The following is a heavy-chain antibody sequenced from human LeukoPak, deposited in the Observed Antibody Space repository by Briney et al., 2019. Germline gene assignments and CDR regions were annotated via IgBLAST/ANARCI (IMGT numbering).Heavy chain of an antibody. CDR3: ARQEALGSNWFDP. V-gene: IGHV4-34*01. CDR1: GGSFSGYY. CDR2: INQSGST. J-gene: IGHJ5*02. D-gene: IGHD1-26*01. Sequence: SETLSLTCAVYGGSFSGYYWSWIRQPPGKGLEWIGEINQSGSTNYNPSLKSPVTISVDTSKNQFSLKLTSVTAADTAVYYCARQEALGSNWFDPWGQGTLVTVSS.